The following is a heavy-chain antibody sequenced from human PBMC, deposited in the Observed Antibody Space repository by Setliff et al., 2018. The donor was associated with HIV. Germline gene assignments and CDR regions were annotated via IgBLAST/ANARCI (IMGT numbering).Heavy chain of an antibody. CDR2: IIPIFGTA. CDR1: GGTFSSYA. V-gene: IGHV1-69*13. J-gene: IGHJ4*02. D-gene: IGHD3-10*01. CDR3: ARDALVLWFGELSYFDY. Sequence: SVKVSCKASGGTFSSYAISWVRQAPGQGLEWMGGIIPIFGTANYAQKFQGRVTITADESTSTAYMELSSLRSEDTAVYYCARDALVLWFGELSYFDYWGQGTLVTVSS.